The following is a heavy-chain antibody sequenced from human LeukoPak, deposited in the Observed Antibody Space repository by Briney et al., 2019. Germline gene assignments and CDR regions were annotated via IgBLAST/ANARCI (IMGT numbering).Heavy chain of an antibody. Sequence: SVRVSCKASGGTFSSYTISWVRQAPGQGLEWMGRIIPILGTANYAQKFQGRVTITADKSTSTAYMELSSLRSEDTAVYYCARDHAPLQFDYWGRGTLVTVSS. CDR1: GGTFSSYT. V-gene: IGHV1-69*08. CDR3: ARDHAPLQFDY. CDR2: IIPILGTA. J-gene: IGHJ4*02.